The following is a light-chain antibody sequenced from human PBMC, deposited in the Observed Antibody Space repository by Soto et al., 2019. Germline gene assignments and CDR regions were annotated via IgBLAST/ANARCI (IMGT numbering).Light chain of an antibody. CDR1: QSVSSSY. CDR2: GAS. J-gene: IGKJ2*01. CDR3: QQYGSSPLYT. Sequence: EIVLTQSPGTLSLSPGERATLSCRASQSVSSSYLARYQQTPGQAPRLLIYGASSSATGIPDRFSGSGSGADFTLTISRLVPEDVAVYYCQQYGSSPLYTFGQGTKVEIK. V-gene: IGKV3-20*01.